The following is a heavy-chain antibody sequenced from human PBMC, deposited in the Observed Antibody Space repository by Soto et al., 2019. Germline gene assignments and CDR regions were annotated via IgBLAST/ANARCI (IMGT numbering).Heavy chain of an antibody. CDR3: TTDYCSGGSCYFYYGMDV. J-gene: IGHJ6*02. CDR2: IKSKTDGGTT. V-gene: IGHV3-15*07. D-gene: IGHD2-15*01. CDR1: GFTFSNAW. Sequence: PGGSLRLSCAASGFTFSNAWMNWVRQAPGKGLEWVGRIKSKTDGGTTDYAAPVKGRFTISRDDSKNTLYLQMNSLKTEDTAVYYCTTDYCSGGSCYFYYGMDVWGQGTTVTVSS.